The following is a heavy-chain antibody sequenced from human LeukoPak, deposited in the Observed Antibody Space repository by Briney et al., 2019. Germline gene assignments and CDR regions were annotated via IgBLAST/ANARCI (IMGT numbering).Heavy chain of an antibody. CDR2: IRYDGSDQ. D-gene: IGHD3-22*01. J-gene: IGHJ3*02. Sequence: PGGSLRLSCVTSGFSFGGYGMHWVRQAPDKGLEWVAFIRYDGSDQYYADSVKGRFIISRDNSKNTLYLQMNSLRAEDTAVYYCAKLLHYDSSGYFETDAFDIWGQGTMVTVSS. CDR3: AKLLHYDSSGYFETDAFDI. V-gene: IGHV3-30*02. CDR1: GFSFGGYG.